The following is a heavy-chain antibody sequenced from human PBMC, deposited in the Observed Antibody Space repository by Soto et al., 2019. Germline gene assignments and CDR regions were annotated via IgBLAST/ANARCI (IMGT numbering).Heavy chain of an antibody. Sequence: PSETLSLTCTVSGGSISSGGYYWSWIRQHPGKGLEWIGYIYYTGSTNYNPSLKSRVTISVDTSKNQFSLKLYSVTAADTAVYYCARGALGRSATVTTYLAYWGQGTLVTVSS. CDR3: ARGALGRSATVTTYLAY. CDR2: IYYTGST. V-gene: IGHV4-31*03. D-gene: IGHD4-17*01. CDR1: GGSISSGGYY. J-gene: IGHJ4*02.